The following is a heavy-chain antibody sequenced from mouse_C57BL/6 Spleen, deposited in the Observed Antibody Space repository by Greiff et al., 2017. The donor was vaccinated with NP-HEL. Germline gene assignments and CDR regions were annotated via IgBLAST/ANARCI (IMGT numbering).Heavy chain of an antibody. CDR2: IHPNSGST. D-gene: IGHD3-2*02. CDR3: ARHDSSGYGFDY. CDR1: GYTFTSYW. J-gene: IGHJ2*01. Sequence: QVQLKQPGAELVKPGASVKLSCKASGYTFTSYWMHWVKQRPGQGLEWIGMIHPNSGSTNYNEKFKSKATLTVDKSSSTAYMQLSSLTSEDSAVYSCARHDSSGYGFDYWGQGTTLTVSS. V-gene: IGHV1-64*01.